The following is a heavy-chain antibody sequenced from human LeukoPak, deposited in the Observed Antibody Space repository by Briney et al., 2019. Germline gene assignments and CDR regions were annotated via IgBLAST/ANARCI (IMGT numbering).Heavy chain of an antibody. V-gene: IGHV3-53*01. J-gene: IGHJ6*02. Sequence: GGSLRLSCAASGFTFSSYAMSWVRQAPGKGLEWVSVIYSGGSTDYADSVKGRVTISRDNSKSTVYLQMNSLRAEDTAVYYCAREKYDSGSYLYGMDVWGQGTTVTVSS. CDR3: AREKYDSGSYLYGMDV. CDR2: IYSGGST. CDR1: GFTFSSYA. D-gene: IGHD3-10*01.